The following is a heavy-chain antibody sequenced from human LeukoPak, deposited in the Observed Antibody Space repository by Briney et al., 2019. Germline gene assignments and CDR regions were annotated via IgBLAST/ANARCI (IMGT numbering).Heavy chain of an antibody. CDR1: GFTFSSYD. V-gene: IGHV3-23*01. CDR3: AKGSGAYAYLFDY. J-gene: IGHJ4*02. D-gene: IGHD2-15*01. Sequence: GGSLRLSCAASGFTFSSYDMTWVRQAPGKGLEWVSGISGSAGSKDYADSVKGRFTISRDNSKNRLYLQMSSLRADDTAVYYCAKGSGAYAYLFDYWGRGTLVTVSS. CDR2: ISGSAGSK.